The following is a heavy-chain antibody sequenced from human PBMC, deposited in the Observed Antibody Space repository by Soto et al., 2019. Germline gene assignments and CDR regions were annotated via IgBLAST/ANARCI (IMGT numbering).Heavy chain of an antibody. Sequence: PGGSLRVSCAASDSTIRRYAMSWVRQAPGKGLEWVSGITGNSARIYYADSVKGRFSISRDNSKNTLYLQMDTLRAEDTAVYYCAKNGDFDYDAFDVWGQGTVVTVS. J-gene: IGHJ3*01. CDR2: ITGNSARI. D-gene: IGHD3-16*01. CDR3: AKNGDFDYDAFDV. CDR1: DSTIRRYA. V-gene: IGHV3-23*01.